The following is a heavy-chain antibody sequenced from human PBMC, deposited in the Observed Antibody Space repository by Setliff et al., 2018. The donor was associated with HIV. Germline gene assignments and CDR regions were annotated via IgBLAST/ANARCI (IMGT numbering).Heavy chain of an antibody. CDR3: APYNTRSGYYSMGWFDP. CDR2: IYYSGTT. V-gene: IGHV4-39*07. Sequence: SETLSLTCTVSGGSIDSTSYYWGWIRQPPGKGLEWIGSIYYSGTTYYNPSLKSRVTISVDRSRNQFSLTLSSVTAADTAVCYCAPYNTRSGYYSMGWFDPWGQGTLVTVSS. D-gene: IGHD3-3*01. J-gene: IGHJ5*02. CDR1: GGSIDSTSYY.